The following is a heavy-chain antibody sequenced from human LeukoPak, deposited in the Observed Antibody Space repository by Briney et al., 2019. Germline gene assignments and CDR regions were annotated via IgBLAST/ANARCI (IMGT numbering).Heavy chain of an antibody. CDR3: ARGEKPYDY. CDR2: INAYNGNT. Sequence: GASGKVSCKTSGYTFTYYVISWVRKAPGQGLEWMGWINAYNGNTNDAQKFQGRVTMTTDTSTSTAYMELRSLRSDDTAVYYCARGEKPYDYWGQGTLVSVSS. V-gene: IGHV1-18*01. D-gene: IGHD1-26*01. J-gene: IGHJ4*02. CDR1: GYTFTYYV.